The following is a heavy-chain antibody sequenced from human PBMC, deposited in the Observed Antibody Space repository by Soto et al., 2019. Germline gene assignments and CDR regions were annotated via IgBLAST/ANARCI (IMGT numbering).Heavy chain of an antibody. J-gene: IGHJ6*02. CDR1: GFTFSSYA. V-gene: IGHV3-23*01. Sequence: EVQLLESGGGLVQPGGSLRLSCAASGFTFSSYAMSWVRQAPGKGLEWVSAISGSGVSTYYADSVKGRFTISRDNYKNTLYVQMKSLRAEDRALYYCARGAASAEVYYYSCGMDVWGQGTTVTVSS. CDR3: ARGAASAEVYYYSCGMDV. CDR2: ISGSGVST. D-gene: IGHD6-13*01.